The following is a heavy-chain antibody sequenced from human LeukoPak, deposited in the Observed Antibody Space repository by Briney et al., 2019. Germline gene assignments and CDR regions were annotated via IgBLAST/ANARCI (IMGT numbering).Heavy chain of an antibody. D-gene: IGHD3-16*02. CDR3: ARGDPTYYDYVWGSYRYTEFDY. J-gene: IGHJ4*02. CDR1: GGSISSYY. CDR2: IYYSGGT. Sequence: PSETLSLTCTVSGGSISSYYWSWIRQPPGKGLEWIGYIYYSGGTTYNPSLKSRVTISVDTSKNQFSLRLSSVTAADTAVYYCARGDPTYYDYVWGSYRYTEFDYWGQGTLVTVSS. V-gene: IGHV4-59*01.